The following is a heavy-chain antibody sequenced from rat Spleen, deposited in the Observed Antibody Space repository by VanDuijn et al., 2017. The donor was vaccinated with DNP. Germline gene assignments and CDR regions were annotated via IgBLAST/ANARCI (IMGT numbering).Heavy chain of an antibody. Sequence: EVQLVETGGGLVQPGNSLKLSCAASGFTFSDYAMSWVRQSPKKGLEWVATITYDGDSTYYRDSVKGRFTISRDNAKSTLYLQMNSLRSEDMATYYCARPYGYNNGGFAYWGQGTLVTVSS. D-gene: IGHD1-4*01. CDR1: GFTFSDYA. CDR2: ITYDGDST. V-gene: IGHV5-17*01. CDR3: ARPYGYNNGGFAY. J-gene: IGHJ3*01.